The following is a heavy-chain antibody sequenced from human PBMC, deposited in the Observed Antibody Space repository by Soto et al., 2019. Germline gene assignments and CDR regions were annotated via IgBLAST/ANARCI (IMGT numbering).Heavy chain of an antibody. D-gene: IGHD3-3*01. CDR2: ISYDGSNK. V-gene: IGHV3-30*18. Sequence: QVQLVESGGGVVQPGRSLRLSCAASRFTFSSYGMHWVRQAPGKGLEWVAVISYDGSNKYYADSVKGRFTISRDNSKNTLYLQMNSLRAEDTAVYYCAKDRGYDFWSGRIAYGMDVWGQGTTVTVSS. CDR1: RFTFSSYG. J-gene: IGHJ6*02. CDR3: AKDRGYDFWSGRIAYGMDV.